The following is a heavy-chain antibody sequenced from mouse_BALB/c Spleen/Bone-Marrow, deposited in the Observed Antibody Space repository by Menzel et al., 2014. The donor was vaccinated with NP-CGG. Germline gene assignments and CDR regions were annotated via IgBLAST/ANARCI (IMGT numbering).Heavy chain of an antibody. CDR2: ISGGSSTI. Sequence: EVHLVESGGGLVQPGGSRKLSCAASGFTFSSFGMHWVRQAPEKGLEWVAYISGGSSTIYYADTVKGRFTISRDNPKNTLFLQMTSLRSEATAMYYCARGVYGHVKYAIDYWGQGTSVTVSS. CDR3: ARGVYGHVKYAIDY. CDR1: GFTFSSFG. J-gene: IGHJ4*01. D-gene: IGHD1-2*01. V-gene: IGHV5-17*02.